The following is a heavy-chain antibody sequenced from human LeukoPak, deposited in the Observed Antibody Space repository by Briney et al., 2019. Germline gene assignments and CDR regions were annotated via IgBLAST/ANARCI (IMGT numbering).Heavy chain of an antibody. CDR3: ARIADSSGYALYYFDY. Sequence: SETLSLTCTVSGVSISSGSYYWSWVRQPAGKGLEWIGRIYPNGTTHYNPSLKSRVTISVDTSKNQFSLKLSSVTAADTAVFYCARIADSSGYALYYFDYWGQGTLVTVSS. CDR2: IYPNGTT. CDR1: GVSISSGSYY. J-gene: IGHJ4*02. D-gene: IGHD3-22*01. V-gene: IGHV4-61*02.